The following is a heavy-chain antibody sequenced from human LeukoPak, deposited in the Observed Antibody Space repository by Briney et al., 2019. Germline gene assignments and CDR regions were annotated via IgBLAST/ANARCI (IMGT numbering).Heavy chain of an antibody. Sequence: SETLSLTCTVSGGSINYYYWSWIRQPPGKGLEWIGEINHSGSTNYNPSLKSRVTISVDTSKNQFSLKLSSVTAADTAVYYCARGLVPSVRFLEWLSTALDYWGQGTLVTVSS. CDR3: ARGLVPSVRFLEWLSTALDY. V-gene: IGHV4-34*01. J-gene: IGHJ4*02. D-gene: IGHD3-3*01. CDR2: INHSGST. CDR1: GGSINYYY.